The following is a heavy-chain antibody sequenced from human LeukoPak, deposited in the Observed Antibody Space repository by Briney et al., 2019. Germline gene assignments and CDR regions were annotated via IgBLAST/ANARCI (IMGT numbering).Heavy chain of an antibody. V-gene: IGHV5-51*01. Sequence: GESLKISCKGSGYSFTNYWIGWVRQMPGKGLEWMGIIYPGDSNTRYSPSFQGQVTISADKSISTAYLQWSSLKASDTAMYYCARHGHYYDSSAYYYGDYWGQGTLVTVSS. CDR1: GYSFTNYW. D-gene: IGHD3-22*01. J-gene: IGHJ4*02. CDR2: IYPGDSNT. CDR3: ARHGHYYDSSAYYYGDY.